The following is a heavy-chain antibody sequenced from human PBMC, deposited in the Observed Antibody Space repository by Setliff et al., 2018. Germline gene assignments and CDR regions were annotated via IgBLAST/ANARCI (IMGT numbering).Heavy chain of an antibody. D-gene: IGHD6-13*01. V-gene: IGHV4-39*07. Sequence: PSETLSLTCTVSGGSISSSSYYWGWIRQPPGKGLELIGSIYYSGSTYYNPSLKSRVTISVDTSKNQFSLKLSSVTAADTAVYYCARVSMYSSSWYYYYYGMDVWGQGTTVTVSS. CDR3: ARVSMYSSSWYYYYYGMDV. J-gene: IGHJ6*02. CDR2: IYYSGST. CDR1: GGSISSSSYY.